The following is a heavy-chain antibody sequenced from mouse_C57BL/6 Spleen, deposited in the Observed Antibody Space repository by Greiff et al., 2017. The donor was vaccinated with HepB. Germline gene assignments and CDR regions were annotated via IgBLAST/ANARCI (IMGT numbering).Heavy chain of an antibody. D-gene: IGHD1-1*01. CDR3: ARWGPITTVVATDAMDY. V-gene: IGHV1-82*01. CDR1: GYAFSSSW. CDR2: IYPGDGDT. J-gene: IGHJ4*01. Sequence: QVQLQHSGPELVKPGASVKISCKASGYAFSSSWMNWVKQRPGKGLEWIGRIYPGDGDTNYNGKFKGKATLTADKSSSTAYMQLSSLTSEDSAVYFCARWGPITTVVATDAMDYWGQGTSVTVSS.